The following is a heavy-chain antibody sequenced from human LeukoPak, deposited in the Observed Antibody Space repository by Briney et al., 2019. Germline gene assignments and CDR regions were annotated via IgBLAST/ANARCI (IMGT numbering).Heavy chain of an antibody. CDR1: GFTFSSYA. J-gene: IGHJ4*02. CDR2: ISYDGSNK. V-gene: IGHV3-30-3*01. Sequence: GGSLRLSCAASGFTFSSYAMHWVRQAPGKGLEWVAVISYDGSNKYYADSVKGRFTISRDNSKNTLYLQMNGLRAEDTAVYYCARGRLLGVPAAISEYFLAAVGPPDWGQGTLVTVSS. D-gene: IGHD2-2*01. CDR3: ARGRLLGVPAAISEYFLAAVGPPD.